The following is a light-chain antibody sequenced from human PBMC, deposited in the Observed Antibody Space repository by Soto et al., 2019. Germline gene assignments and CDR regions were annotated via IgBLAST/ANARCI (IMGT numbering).Light chain of an antibody. CDR2: DDS. J-gene: IGLJ1*01. CDR3: QVWDMSSDHPGV. CDR1: NIGSKS. V-gene: IGLV3-21*02. Sequence: SYELTQPPSVSVAPGQTARITCGGNNIGSKSVQWYQQKPGQAPVLVVYDDSDRPSAIPERFSGSNSGNTATLAISRVEAGDEAEYYCQVWDMSSDHPGVFGTGTKRTVL.